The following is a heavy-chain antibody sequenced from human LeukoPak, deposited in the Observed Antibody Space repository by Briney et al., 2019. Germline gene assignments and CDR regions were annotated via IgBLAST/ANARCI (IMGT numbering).Heavy chain of an antibody. J-gene: IGHJ4*02. Sequence: SETLSLTCTVSGGSISSYYWSWIRQTPGKGLEWIGYIYYSGSTNYNPSLKSRVTISVDTSKNQFSLKLSSVTAADTAVYYCARHRYYYDSSGYTYYFDYWGQGTLVTVSS. CDR2: IYYSGST. CDR1: GGSISSYY. V-gene: IGHV4-59*08. CDR3: ARHRYYYDSSGYTYYFDY. D-gene: IGHD3-22*01.